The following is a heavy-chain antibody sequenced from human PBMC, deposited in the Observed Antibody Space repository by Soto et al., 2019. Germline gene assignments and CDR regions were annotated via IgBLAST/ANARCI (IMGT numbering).Heavy chain of an antibody. CDR1: GFTFTSSA. CDR2: IVVGSGNT. CDR3: AAGLGYCSGGSCPDYYYYYGMDV. J-gene: IGHJ6*02. D-gene: IGHD2-15*01. V-gene: IGHV1-58*01. Sequence: SVKVACKASGFTFTSSAVQWVRQARGQRLEWIGWIVVGSGNTNYAQKFQERVTITRDMSTSTAYMELSSLRSEDTAVYYCAAGLGYCSGGSCPDYYYYYGMDVWGQGTTVTVSS.